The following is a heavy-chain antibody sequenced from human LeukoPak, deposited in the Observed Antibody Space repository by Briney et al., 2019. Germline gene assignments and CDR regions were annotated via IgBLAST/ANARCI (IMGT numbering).Heavy chain of an antibody. CDR1: GFTFSSYA. CDR2: ISYDGRNK. CDR3: ARARAVVTPGYFDY. J-gene: IGHJ4*02. D-gene: IGHD4-23*01. Sequence: GGSLRLSCAASGFTFSSYAMHWVRQAPGEGLEWVAVISYDGRNKYYADSVKGRFTISRDNSKNTLYLQMNSLRAEDTAVYYCARARAVVTPGYFDYWGQGTLVTVSS. V-gene: IGHV3-30*04.